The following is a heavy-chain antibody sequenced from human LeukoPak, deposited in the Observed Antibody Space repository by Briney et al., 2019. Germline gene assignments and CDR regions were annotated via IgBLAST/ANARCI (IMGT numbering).Heavy chain of an antibody. CDR3: ARGLQPHAFDI. Sequence: SETLSLTCTVSGGSISSYYWSWIRQPPGKGLEWIGYIYYSGSTNYSPSLKSRVTISVDTSKNQFSLKLSSVTAADTAVYYCARGLQPHAFDIWGQGTMVTVSS. D-gene: IGHD5-18*01. V-gene: IGHV4-59*01. J-gene: IGHJ3*02. CDR2: IYYSGST. CDR1: GGSISSYY.